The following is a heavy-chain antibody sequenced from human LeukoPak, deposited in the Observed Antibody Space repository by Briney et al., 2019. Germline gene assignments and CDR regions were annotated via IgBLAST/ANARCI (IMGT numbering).Heavy chain of an antibody. D-gene: IGHD6-13*01. J-gene: IGHJ6*02. V-gene: IGHV3-74*01. Sequence: GSLRLSCAASGFTFSIYWMSWVRQGPGKGLVWVSRINSHGTSTNYADSVKGRFTVSRDNSKNTLYLQMNSLRVEDTAVYYCARGGWAAAGNDYYYGMDVWGQGTTVTVSS. CDR1: GFTFSIYW. CDR3: ARGGWAAAGNDYYYGMDV. CDR2: INSHGTST.